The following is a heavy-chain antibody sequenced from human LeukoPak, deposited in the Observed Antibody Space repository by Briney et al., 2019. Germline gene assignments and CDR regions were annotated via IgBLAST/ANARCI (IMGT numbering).Heavy chain of an antibody. V-gene: IGHV6-1*01. J-gene: IGHJ4*02. CDR2: SNYRWLLYG. D-gene: IGHD3-9*01. CDR3: ARNPYDILTGFYKNPGGFDF. CDR1: GVSVSRTDAG. Sequence: SQTLTLTCAISGVSVSRTDAGWIWIRQSPSRGLVWPVRSNYRWLLYGDDVLSMKSRIPITPDTAKNQFSLQLKSVTPEDTAVYYCARNPYDILTGFYKNPGGFDFWGQGTLVTVSS.